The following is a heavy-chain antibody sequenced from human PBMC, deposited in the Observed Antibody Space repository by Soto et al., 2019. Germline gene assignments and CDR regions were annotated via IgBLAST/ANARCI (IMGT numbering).Heavy chain of an antibody. D-gene: IGHD6-6*01. V-gene: IGHV4-34*01. CDR1: GGSFRGYY. J-gene: IGHJ5*02. CDR3: ARDTRIAARLGWFDR. CDR2: INHSGST. Sequence: QVQLQQWGAGLLKPSETLSLTCAVYGGSFRGYYCSWIRQRPGKWLEWIGEINHSGSTNYNPSLKRGVTVSVDTSKNKVALKLSSVTAADTAVYYCARDTRIAARLGWFDRGGQGTLVAVSS.